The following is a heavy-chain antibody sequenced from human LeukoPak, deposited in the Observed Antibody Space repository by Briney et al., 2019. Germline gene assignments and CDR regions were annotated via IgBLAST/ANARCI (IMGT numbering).Heavy chain of an antibody. CDR3: ARDRTVVGTYYYYGMDV. CDR2: FYTSGST. V-gene: IGHV4-4*07. J-gene: IGHJ6*02. Sequence: SETLSLTCTVSGVSISSYYWSWIRQPAVKGLEWIRRFYTSGSTNYNPSLKSRVTISVDTSKNQFSLKLKSVTAADTAVYYCARDRTVVGTYYYYGMDVWGQGTTVTVSS. CDR1: GVSISSYY. D-gene: IGHD4-23*01.